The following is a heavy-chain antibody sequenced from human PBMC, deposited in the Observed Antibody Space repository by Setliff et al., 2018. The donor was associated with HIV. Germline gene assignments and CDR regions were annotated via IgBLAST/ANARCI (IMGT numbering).Heavy chain of an antibody. CDR3: AGPQLGRGGGSHFDI. CDR2: IHYSGST. CDR1: GGCIGRSNYY. D-gene: IGHD1-1*01. J-gene: IGHJ4*02. Sequence: SETLSLTCSVSGGCIGRSNYYWGWIRQSPGKGLEWIGNIHYSGSTYYNPSLKSRVTISVDTCRNQFYLDLRSVTAADTAVYYCAGPQLGRGGGSHFDIWGQGNQVTVSS. V-gene: IGHV4-39*01.